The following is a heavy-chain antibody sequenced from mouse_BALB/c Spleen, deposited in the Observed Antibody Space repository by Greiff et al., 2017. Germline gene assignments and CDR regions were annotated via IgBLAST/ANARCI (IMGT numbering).Heavy chain of an antibody. J-gene: IGHJ3*01. CDR3: ARGRTGFAY. V-gene: IGHV3-2*02. CDR2: ISYSGST. Sequence: EVKLVESGPGLVKPSQSLSLTCTVTGYSITSDYAWNWIRQFPGNKLEWMGYISYSGSTSYNPSLKSRISITRDTSKNQFFLQLNSVTTEDTATYYCARGRTGFAYWGQGTLVTVSA. CDR1: GYSITSDYA.